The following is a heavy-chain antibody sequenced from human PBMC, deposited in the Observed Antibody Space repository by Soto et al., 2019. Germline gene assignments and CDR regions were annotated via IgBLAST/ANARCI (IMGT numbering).Heavy chain of an antibody. J-gene: IGHJ6*02. Sequence: SMRISWAAAGGTCSSCAIGWVRQDQGKGLEWVSDIIDSGGSTYYADSVKGRFTISRDNSKSTLYLQMNSLRAEDTALYYCAKGRSYYYYYGADVWGQGTTVTVSS. CDR3: AKGRSYYYYYGADV. CDR2: IIDSGGST. V-gene: IGHV3-23*01. CDR1: GGTCSSCA.